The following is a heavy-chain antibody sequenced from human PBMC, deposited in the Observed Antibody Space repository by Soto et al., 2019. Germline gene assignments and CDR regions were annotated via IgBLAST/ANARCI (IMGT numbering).Heavy chain of an antibody. CDR1: GGSISSSSYY. CDR3: ATEYYDFWSAPWYFDY. V-gene: IGHV4-39*01. J-gene: IGHJ4*02. D-gene: IGHD3-3*01. Sequence: QLQLQESGPGLVKPSETLSLTCTVSGGSISSSSYYWGWIRQPPGKGLEWIGSIYYSGSTYYNPSLKSRVTISVDTSKNQFSLKLSSVTAADTAVYYCATEYYDFWSAPWYFDYWGQGTLVTVSS. CDR2: IYYSGST.